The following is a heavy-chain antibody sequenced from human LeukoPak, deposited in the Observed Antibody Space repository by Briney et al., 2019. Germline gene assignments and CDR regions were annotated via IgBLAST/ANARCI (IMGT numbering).Heavy chain of an antibody. V-gene: IGHV3-23*01. CDR2: LSGSGGST. D-gene: IGHD3-22*01. CDR1: GFSFSNYA. J-gene: IGHJ4*02. Sequence: GSLRLSCVGSGFSFSNYAMSWVRQAPGKGLEWVSSLSGSGGSTQYADSVKGRFSISRDNSKNTLFLQMTSLRAEDTAVYYCAKSSYYDSSGYYREYYFDYWGQGMLVTVSS. CDR3: AKSSYYDSSGYYREYYFDY.